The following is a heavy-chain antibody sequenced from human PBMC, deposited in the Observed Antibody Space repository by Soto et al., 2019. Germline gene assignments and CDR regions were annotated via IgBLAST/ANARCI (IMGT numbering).Heavy chain of an antibody. D-gene: IGHD1-26*01. Sequence: AGESLKISCQVSGYSFTFYWIGWVRQLPGKGLEWMGIIYPGDTDTRYSPSFQGQVTISADKSISTAYLQWSSLKASDTAMYYCARGLGSGTYPARRYDYWGQGTPVTVSS. V-gene: IGHV5-51*01. CDR3: ARGLGSGTYPARRYDY. CDR2: IYPGDTDT. J-gene: IGHJ4*02. CDR1: GYSFTFYW.